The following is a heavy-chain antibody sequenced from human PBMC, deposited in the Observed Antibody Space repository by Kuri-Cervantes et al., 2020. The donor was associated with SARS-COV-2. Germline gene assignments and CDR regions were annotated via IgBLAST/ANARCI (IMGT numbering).Heavy chain of an antibody. J-gene: IGHJ4*02. D-gene: IGHD1/OR15-1a*01. CDR1: GFSFSSYE. CDR3: ARDTPHGEQRFDY. CDR2: INSSGSTR. Sequence: GESLKISCAASGFSFSSYEMNWVRQAPGKGLEWVSYINSSGSTRYYADSVKGRFTISRDNSKNSLYLQMNSLRAEDTAVYYCARDTPHGEQRFDYWGQGTLVTVSS. V-gene: IGHV3-48*03.